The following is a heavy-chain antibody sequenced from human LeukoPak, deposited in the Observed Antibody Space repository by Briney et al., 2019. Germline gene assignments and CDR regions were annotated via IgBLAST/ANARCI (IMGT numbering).Heavy chain of an antibody. V-gene: IGHV3-23*01. Sequence: GGSLRLSCAASGFTFSSYAMSWVRQAPGKGLEWVSAISGSGGSTYYADSVKGRFTISRDNSKNTLNLQMNSLRAEDTAVYYCAKCPLKTGTTSWFDPWGQGTPVTVSS. CDR1: GFTFSSYA. CDR2: ISGSGGST. D-gene: IGHD1-7*01. CDR3: AKCPLKTGTTSWFDP. J-gene: IGHJ5*02.